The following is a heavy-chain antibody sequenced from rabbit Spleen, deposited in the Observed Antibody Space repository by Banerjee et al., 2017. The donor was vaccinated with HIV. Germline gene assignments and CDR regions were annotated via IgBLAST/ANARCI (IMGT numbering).Heavy chain of an antibody. J-gene: IGHJ6*01. CDR2: IDTGSSGFT. D-gene: IGHD8-1*01. Sequence: QEQLVESGGGLVQPEGSLTLTCTASGFSFGDRDVMCWVRQAPGKGLEWIACIDTGSSGFTYFASWAKGRFTISKTSSTTVTLQVTSLTAADTATYFCARDSGTSFSSYGMDLWGPGTLVTVS. CDR3: ARDSGTSFSSYGMDL. CDR1: GFSFGDRDV. V-gene: IGHV1S45*01.